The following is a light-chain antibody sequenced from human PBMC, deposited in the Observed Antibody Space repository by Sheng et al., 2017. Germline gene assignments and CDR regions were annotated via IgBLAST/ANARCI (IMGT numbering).Light chain of an antibody. CDR2: KAS. J-gene: IGKJ1*01. V-gene: IGKV1-5*03. Sequence: IQMTQSPSFLSASVGDRVIITCLASQSISRSLAWYQQKPGQAPKLLIYKASTLETGVPSRFSGSGSGTEFTLTINSLQPDDFATYSCQQYDNAYSGAFGQGTKVEIK. CDR3: QQYDNAYSGA. CDR1: QSISRS.